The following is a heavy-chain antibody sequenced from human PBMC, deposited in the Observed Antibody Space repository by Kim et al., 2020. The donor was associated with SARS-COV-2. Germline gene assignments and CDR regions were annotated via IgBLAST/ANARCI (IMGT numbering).Heavy chain of an antibody. Sequence: SGPTLVRPTQTLTLTCTFSGFSLNTRGMCVSWIRQPPGKALEWLARIDWDDDKYYNTSLKTRLAISKVTSGNQVVLTMTNMDPVDTATYYCARTSGKGFCTTSTCLKGGWFGPWGLEALVTVSS. J-gene: IGHJ5*02. D-gene: IGHD2-8*01. V-gene: IGHV2-70*12. CDR2: IDWDDDK. CDR1: GFSLNTRGMC. CDR3: ARTSGKGFCTTSTCLKGGWFGP.